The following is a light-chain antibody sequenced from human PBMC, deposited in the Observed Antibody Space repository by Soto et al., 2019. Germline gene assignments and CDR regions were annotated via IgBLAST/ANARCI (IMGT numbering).Light chain of an antibody. CDR2: KAS. V-gene: IGKV1-5*03. Sequence: DFQMTQSPSTLSAPVGDRVTITCRASQSVTTWLAWFQQKPGKAPKLLIYKASNLEGGVPSRFSGSGSGTEFTLTISSLQPDDFATYYCQQYRTYPWTFGQGTKVEIK. CDR1: QSVTTW. J-gene: IGKJ1*01. CDR3: QQYRTYPWT.